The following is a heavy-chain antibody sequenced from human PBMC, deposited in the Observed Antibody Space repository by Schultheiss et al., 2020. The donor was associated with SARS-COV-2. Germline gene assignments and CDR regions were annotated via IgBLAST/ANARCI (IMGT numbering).Heavy chain of an antibody. CDR3: ARRVSSSWYPLDY. CDR1: GYSFTSYW. CDR2: IDPDDSDI. V-gene: IGHV5-51*01. D-gene: IGHD6-13*01. Sequence: GESLKISCKGSGYSFTSYWIGWVRQMPGKGLEWMGLIDPDDSDIRYSPSFQGQVTISADKSISSAYLQWSSLKASDSAMYYCARRVSSSWYPLDYWGQGTLVTVSS. J-gene: IGHJ4*02.